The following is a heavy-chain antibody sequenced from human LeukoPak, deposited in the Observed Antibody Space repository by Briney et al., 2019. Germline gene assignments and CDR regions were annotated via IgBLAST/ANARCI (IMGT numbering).Heavy chain of an antibody. J-gene: IGHJ4*02. D-gene: IGHD6-19*01. Sequence: ASVNVSCKASGYTFTGYYMHWVRQAPGQGLEGMGWINPNSGGTNYAQTFQGRVTMTRDPSISTAYMELSRLRSDDTAVYYCARVTVAGTVFDYWGQGTLVTVSS. CDR1: GYTFTGYY. CDR3: ARVTVAGTVFDY. V-gene: IGHV1-2*02. CDR2: INPNSGGT.